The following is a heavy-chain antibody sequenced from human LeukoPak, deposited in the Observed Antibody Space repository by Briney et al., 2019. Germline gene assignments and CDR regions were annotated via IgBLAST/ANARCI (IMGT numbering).Heavy chain of an antibody. J-gene: IGHJ2*01. CDR1: GFSFISYG. CDR2: ISGSGDLR. Sequence: PGGSLRLACAASGFSFISYGMTWVRQVPGKEPEWVSAISGSGDLRYYADSVKGRFTISRDNSRNTLYLQLNSLRTEDTAVYYCAKILTPGKWYFDFWGRGTLVTVSS. V-gene: IGHV3-23*01. CDR3: AKILTPGKWYFDF.